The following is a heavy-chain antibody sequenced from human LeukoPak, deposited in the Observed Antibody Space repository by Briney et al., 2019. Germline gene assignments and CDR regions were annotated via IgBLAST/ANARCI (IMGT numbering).Heavy chain of an antibody. J-gene: IGHJ4*02. Sequence: SVKVSCKASGGTFSSYAISWVRQALGQGLEWMGRIIPILGIANYAQKFQGRVTITADKSTSTAYMELSSLRSEDTAVYYCARAGNCSGGSCPPLVDLGYWGQGTLVTASS. D-gene: IGHD2-15*01. CDR2: IIPILGIA. V-gene: IGHV1-69*04. CDR1: GGTFSSYA. CDR3: ARAGNCSGGSCPPLVDLGY.